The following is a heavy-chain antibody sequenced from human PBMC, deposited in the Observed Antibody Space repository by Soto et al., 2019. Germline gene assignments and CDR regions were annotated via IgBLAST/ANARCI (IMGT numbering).Heavy chain of an antibody. Sequence: SETLSLTCTVFGGSISSSSYYWGWIRQPPGKGLEWIGRIYYSGSTYYNPSLKSRVTISVDTSKNQFSLKLRSVTAADTAVYYCARDPGSGSYYGWFDPWGQGTLVTVSS. D-gene: IGHD3-10*01. CDR3: ARDPGSGSYYGWFDP. J-gene: IGHJ5*02. CDR2: IYYSGST. CDR1: GGSISSSSYY. V-gene: IGHV4-39*02.